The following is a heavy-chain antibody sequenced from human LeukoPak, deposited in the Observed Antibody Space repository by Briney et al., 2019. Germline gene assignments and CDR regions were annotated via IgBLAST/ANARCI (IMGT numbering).Heavy chain of an antibody. CDR2: VNGGADTT. CDR3: ARGLAAPFDY. V-gene: IGHV3-23*01. J-gene: IGHJ4*02. D-gene: IGHD6-6*01. CDR1: GFSFTKYA. Sequence: GGSLRLSCLASGFSFTKYAISWVRQAPGRGLEWVAGVNGGADTTYYAESVKGRFTISRDNSRDSLFLEVNSLRVEDTALYFCARGLAAPFDYWGRGTLVTVSS.